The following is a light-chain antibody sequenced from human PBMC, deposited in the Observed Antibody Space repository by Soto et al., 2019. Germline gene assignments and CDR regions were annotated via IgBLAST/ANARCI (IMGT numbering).Light chain of an antibody. V-gene: IGKV1-39*01. CDR2: AAS. Sequence: DIPMTQSPSSLSASVGDRVTITCRASQSISSYLNWYQQKPGKAPKLLIYAASSLQSGVTSRFSGSGSGTDFTLTISSLQPEDFATYYCQQSYSTPVYTFGQGTKLEIK. CDR3: QQSYSTPVYT. J-gene: IGKJ2*01. CDR1: QSISSY.